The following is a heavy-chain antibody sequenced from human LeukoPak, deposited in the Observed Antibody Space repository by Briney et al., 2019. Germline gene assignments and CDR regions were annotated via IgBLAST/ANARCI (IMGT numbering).Heavy chain of an antibody. CDR2: INPNSGGT. J-gene: IGHJ4*02. Sequence: ASVKVSCKASGYTFTGYYMHWVRQAPGQGLQWMGWINPNSGGTNYAQKFQGRVTMTRDTSISTAYMELSRLTSDDTAVYYCARGTGEGYSYGRYFFDYWGQGTLVTVSS. CDR1: GYTFTGYY. V-gene: IGHV1-2*02. CDR3: ARGTGEGYSYGRYFFDY. D-gene: IGHD5-18*01.